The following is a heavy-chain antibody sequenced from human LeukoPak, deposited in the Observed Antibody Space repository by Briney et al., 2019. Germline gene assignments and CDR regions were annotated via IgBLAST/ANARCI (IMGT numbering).Heavy chain of an antibody. Sequence: GGSLRLSCAASGFIFDNHGMSWVRQVPGKGLEWVSAINWHGGVTGYAASVKGRFTISRDNAARSLYLQMNSLRADDAAFYYCAREALSGSGWQAHFDLWGQGTLLTVSS. CDR3: AREALSGSGWQAHFDL. CDR2: INWHGGVT. J-gene: IGHJ1*01. CDR1: GFIFDNHG. V-gene: IGHV3-20*04. D-gene: IGHD6-19*01.